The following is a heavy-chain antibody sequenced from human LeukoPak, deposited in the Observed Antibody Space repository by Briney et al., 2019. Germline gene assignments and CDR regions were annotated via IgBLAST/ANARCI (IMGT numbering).Heavy chain of an antibody. CDR1: GYTFTGYY. D-gene: IGHD6-19*01. CDR3: ARVHSAVAGRYFFDY. V-gene: IGHV1-2*02. CDR2: INPNSGGT. Sequence: ASVKVSCKASGYTFTGYYMHWVRQAPGQGLEWMGWINPNSGGTNYAQKFQGRVTMTRDTSISTAYMELSRLRSDDTAVYYCARVHSAVAGRYFFDYWGQGTLVTVSS. J-gene: IGHJ4*02.